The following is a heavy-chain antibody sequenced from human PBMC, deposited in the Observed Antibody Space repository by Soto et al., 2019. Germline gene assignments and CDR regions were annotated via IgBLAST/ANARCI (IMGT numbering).Heavy chain of an antibody. V-gene: IGHV3-30*18. CDR3: AKDQGILFAPNWFDP. D-gene: IGHD2-15*01. CDR1: ECTFNNYG. CDR2: ISYDGSNK. Sequence: GRSLRLSCTAAECTFNNYGMPWFRQAQGKGLEWVAVISYDGSNKYYADSVKGRFTISRDNSKNTLYLQMNSLRAEDTAVYYCAKDQGILFAPNWFDPWGQGTLVSVSS. J-gene: IGHJ5*02.